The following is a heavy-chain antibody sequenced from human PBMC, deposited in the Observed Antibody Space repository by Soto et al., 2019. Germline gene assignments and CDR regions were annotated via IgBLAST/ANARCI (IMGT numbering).Heavy chain of an antibody. CDR3: ARRGLISSSTCRYHYYGMDA. J-gene: IGHJ6*02. Sequence: QVQLVQSGAEVKKPGASVKVSCKASGYTFTSYDINWVRQATGQGLEWMGWMNPNSGNTGYAQKFQGRVTMTRNTSISTAYMEPSSLRSEDTAVYYWARRGLISSSTCRYHYYGMDAWGQGTTVTVSS. CDR1: GYTFTSYD. V-gene: IGHV1-8*01. CDR2: MNPNSGNT. D-gene: IGHD6-6*01.